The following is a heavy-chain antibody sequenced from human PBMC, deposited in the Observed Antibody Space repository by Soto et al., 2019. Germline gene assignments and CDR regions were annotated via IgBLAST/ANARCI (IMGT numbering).Heavy chain of an antibody. D-gene: IGHD3-3*01. V-gene: IGHV3-49*03. J-gene: IGHJ5*02. CDR2: IRSKAYGGTT. CDR3: TRDVGRYDFWSGCP. CDR1: GFTFGDYA. Sequence: GGSLRLSCTASGFTFGDYAMSWFRQAPGKGLEWVGFIRSKAYGGTTEYAASVKGRFTISRDDSKSIAYLQMNSLKTEDTAVYYCTRDVGRYDFWSGCPWGQGTLVTVSS.